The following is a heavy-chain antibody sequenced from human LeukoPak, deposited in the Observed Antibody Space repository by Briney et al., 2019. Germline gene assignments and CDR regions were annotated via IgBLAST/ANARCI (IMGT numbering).Heavy chain of an antibody. CDR2: IYYSGST. D-gene: IGHD6-13*01. Sequence: SSETLSLTCTVSGGSISSYYWSWIRQPPGKGLEWIGYIYYSGSTNYNPSLKSRVTISVDTSKNQCSLKLSSVTAADTAVYYCARGYSSRKIDYWGQGTLVTVSS. V-gene: IGHV4-59*08. J-gene: IGHJ4*02. CDR3: ARGYSSRKIDY. CDR1: GGSISSYY.